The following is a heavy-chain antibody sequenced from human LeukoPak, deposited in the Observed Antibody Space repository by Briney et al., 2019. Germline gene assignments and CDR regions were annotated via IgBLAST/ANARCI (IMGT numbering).Heavy chain of an antibody. D-gene: IGHD3-3*01. Sequence: GRSLRLSCTASGFTFGDYAMSWVRQAPGKGLAWVGFIRSKAYGGTTEYAASVKGRFTISRDDSKSIAYLQMNSLKTEDTAVYYCTRDPVYDFWSGYSNWFDPWGQGTLVTVSS. V-gene: IGHV3-49*04. CDR3: TRDPVYDFWSGYSNWFDP. CDR2: IRSKAYGGTT. CDR1: GFTFGDYA. J-gene: IGHJ5*02.